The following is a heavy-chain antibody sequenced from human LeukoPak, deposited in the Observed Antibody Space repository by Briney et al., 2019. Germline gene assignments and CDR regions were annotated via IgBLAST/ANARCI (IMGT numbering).Heavy chain of an antibody. J-gene: IGHJ4*02. CDR1: GGSISSYY. V-gene: IGHV4-59*01. D-gene: IGHD6-19*01. CDR2: IYYSGST. CDR3: AREGSGWNYFDY. Sequence: SETPSLTCTVSGGSISSYYWSWIRQPPGKGLEWIGYIYYSGSTNYNPSLKSRVTISIDTSKNQFSLKLSSVTAADTAVYYCAREGSGWNYFDYWGQGTLVTVSS.